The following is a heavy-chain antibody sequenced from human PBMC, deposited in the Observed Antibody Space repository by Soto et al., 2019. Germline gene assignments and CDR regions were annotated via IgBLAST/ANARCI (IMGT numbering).Heavy chain of an antibody. CDR1: GDTFNSHA. D-gene: IGHD3-10*01. CDR3: ARNPLRKPGAYYNYARDV. CDR2: IVHIFGTP. J-gene: IGHJ6*02. V-gene: IGHV1-69*06. Sequence: QVQLVQSGAEVKKPGSSVKVSCKTSGDTFNSHALSWVRQAPGQGLEWMGGIVHIFGTPNYAQEFQGRVTFTADKSTGTAYRERRSRRPEDTAIYYGARNPLRKPGAYYNYARDVGGQGTTVT.